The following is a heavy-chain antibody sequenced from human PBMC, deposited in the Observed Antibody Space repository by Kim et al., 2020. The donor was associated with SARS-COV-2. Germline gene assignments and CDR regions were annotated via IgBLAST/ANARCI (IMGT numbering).Heavy chain of an antibody. CDR1: GASVSISPYS. V-gene: IGHV4-39*01. D-gene: IGHD3-16*01. Sequence: SETLSLTCSVSGASVSISPYSWGWIRQPPGKGLEWIGTIFYSGKTFYNPSLKSRITVSVDTSKNQFSLRVSSVTAADTALYYCARHYTAVNSPTGWFAPWGQGTPVTVSS. J-gene: IGHJ5*02. CDR3: ARHYTAVNSPTGWFAP. CDR2: IFYSGKT.